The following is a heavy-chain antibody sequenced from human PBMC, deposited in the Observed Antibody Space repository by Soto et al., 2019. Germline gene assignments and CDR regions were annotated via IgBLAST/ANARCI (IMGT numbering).Heavy chain of an antibody. CDR2: INHSGST. Sequence: SETLSLTCTVSGGSISGYYWSWIRQPPGKGLELFGDINHSGSTNYNPSLKSRVTISVDTSKNQFSLKLSSVTAADTAVYYCARGIAARPGHYYYYYMDVWGKGTTVTVSS. V-gene: IGHV4-34*01. J-gene: IGHJ6*03. D-gene: IGHD6-6*01. CDR3: ARGIAARPGHYYYYYMDV. CDR1: GGSISGYY.